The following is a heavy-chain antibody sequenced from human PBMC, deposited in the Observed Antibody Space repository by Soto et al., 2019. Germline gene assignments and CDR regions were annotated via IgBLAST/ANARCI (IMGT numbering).Heavy chain of an antibody. CDR3: AREQQLVGNDY. CDR2: INPNSGGT. J-gene: IGHJ4*02. CDR1: GFTFTSSA. D-gene: IGHD6-13*01. Sequence: ASVKVFCKASGFTFTSSAVQWVRQARGQRLEWIGWINPNSGGTNYAQKFQGRVTMTRDTSISTAYMELSRLRSDDTAVYYCAREQQLVGNDYWGQGTLVTVSS. V-gene: IGHV1-2*02.